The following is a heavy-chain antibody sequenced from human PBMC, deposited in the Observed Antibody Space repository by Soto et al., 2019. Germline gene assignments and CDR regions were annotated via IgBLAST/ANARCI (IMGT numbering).Heavy chain of an antibody. D-gene: IGHD3-10*01. CDR3: ARAGFGELSGVDP. CDR2: IYYSGST. Sequence: QVQLQESGPGLVKPSQTLSLTCTVSGGAISRGGYYWTWIRQHPGKGLEWIGYIYYSGSTYYNPSLKTRVTISVDTSKIQFSLKLSSVTSADTAVYYCARAGFGELSGVDPWGQGTLVTVSS. V-gene: IGHV4-31*03. CDR1: GGAISRGGYY. J-gene: IGHJ5*02.